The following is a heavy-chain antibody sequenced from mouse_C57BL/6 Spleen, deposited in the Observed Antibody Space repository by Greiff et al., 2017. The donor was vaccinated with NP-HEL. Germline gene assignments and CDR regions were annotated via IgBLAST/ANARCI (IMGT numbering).Heavy chain of an antibody. CDR1: GYSITSGYY. J-gene: IGHJ2*01. Sequence: DVQLQESGPGLVKPSQSLSLTCSVTGYSITSGYYWNWIRQFPGNKLEWMGYISYDGSNNYNPSLKNRISITRDTSKNQFFLKLNSVTTEDTATYYCARGGFDYWGQGTTLTVSS. CDR3: ARGGFDY. CDR2: ISYDGSN. V-gene: IGHV3-6*01.